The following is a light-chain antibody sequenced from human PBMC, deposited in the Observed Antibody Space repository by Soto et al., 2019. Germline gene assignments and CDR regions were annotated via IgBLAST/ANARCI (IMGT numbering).Light chain of an antibody. CDR1: KNDIGVYDL. CDR3: KSYAGSNTYV. CDR2: EVV. Sequence: QSVLTQPHSASGSPGQSVTISCTGTKNDIGVYDLVSWYQHHPGKAPRLIIYEVVQRPSGVPDRFSGSKSGNTASLTVSGLQAADEADYFCKSYAGSNTYVFGSGTKVTVL. V-gene: IGLV2-8*01. J-gene: IGLJ1*01.